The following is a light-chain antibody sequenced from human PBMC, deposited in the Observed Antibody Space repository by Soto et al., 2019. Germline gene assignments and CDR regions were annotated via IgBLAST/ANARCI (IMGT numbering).Light chain of an antibody. CDR1: QSIKNW. J-gene: IGKJ3*01. Sequence: DIEMSQSPSSLTASVGDRVTITCRASQSIKNWLAWYQQKPGEAPKLLIYKASTLESGVTSRFSGSASGTEFTLTISCLQPDDVATYYCQQYNSYSQFTFGPGTKVDIK. CDR2: KAS. V-gene: IGKV1-5*03. CDR3: QQYNSYSQFT.